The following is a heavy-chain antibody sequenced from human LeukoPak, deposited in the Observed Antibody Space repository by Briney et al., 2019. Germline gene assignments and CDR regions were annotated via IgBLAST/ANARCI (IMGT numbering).Heavy chain of an antibody. J-gene: IGHJ4*02. CDR3: ARDRSGWYYFDY. V-gene: IGHV1-69*13. CDR2: IITIFGAA. D-gene: IGHD6-19*01. Sequence: SVKVSCKASGGTFSTYTFSWVRQAPGQGLEWIGRIITIFGAANYAQKFQGRVTISADESTGTVYMELRSLRSDDTAVYYCARDRSGWYYFDYWGQGTLVTVPS. CDR1: GGTFSTYT.